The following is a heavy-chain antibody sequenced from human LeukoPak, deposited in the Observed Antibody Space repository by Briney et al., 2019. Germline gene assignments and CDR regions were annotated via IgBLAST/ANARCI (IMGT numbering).Heavy chain of an antibody. Sequence: PGGSLRLSCAASGFSFSDYYMSWIRQAPGKGLEWVSFISSSGSSIYYADSVKGRFTISRDNAKNSPYLQMSSLRVEDTAVYYCASNMAANYHYYYGIDVWGQGTTVTVSS. CDR1: GFSFSDYY. CDR2: ISSSGSSI. J-gene: IGHJ6*02. D-gene: IGHD6-6*01. CDR3: ASNMAANYHYYYGIDV. V-gene: IGHV3-11*01.